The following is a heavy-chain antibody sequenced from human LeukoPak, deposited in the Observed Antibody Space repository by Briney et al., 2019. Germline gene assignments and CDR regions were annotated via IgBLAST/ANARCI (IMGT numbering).Heavy chain of an antibody. Sequence: SETLSLTCTVSGYSISTGYYWDWLRQPPGKGLEWIGTFYHGGSTYYNPSLKSRVTISVDTSKNQFSLKLSSVTAADTAVYYCARISGSQPYYFDYWGQGTLVTVSS. CDR1: GYSISTGYY. V-gene: IGHV4-38-2*02. D-gene: IGHD1-26*01. J-gene: IGHJ4*02. CDR2: FYHGGST. CDR3: ARISGSQPYYFDY.